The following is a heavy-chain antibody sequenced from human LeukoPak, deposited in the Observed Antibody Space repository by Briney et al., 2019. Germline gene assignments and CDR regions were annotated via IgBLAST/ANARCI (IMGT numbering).Heavy chain of an antibody. CDR1: GFTFDDYG. D-gene: IGHD3-10*01. J-gene: IGHJ4*02. V-gene: IGHV3-20*04. CDR2: INWNGGST. CDR3: ARDWGGSGTCFAN. Sequence: GGSLRLSCAASGFTFDDYGMSWVRQAPGRGLEWVSGINWNGGSTGYADSVKGRFTISRDNAKNSLYLQMDSLRAEDTAVYYCARDWGGSGTCFANWGQGTLVTVSS.